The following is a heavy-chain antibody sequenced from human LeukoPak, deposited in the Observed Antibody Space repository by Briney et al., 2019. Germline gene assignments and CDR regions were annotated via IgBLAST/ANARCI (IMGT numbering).Heavy chain of an antibody. Sequence: SVKVSCKASGGTFSSYAISWVRQAPGQGLEWMGGIIPIFSTANYAQKFQGRVTITADESTSTAYMELSSLRSEDTAVYYCAYYGSGSYYSPFDYWGQGTLVTVSS. J-gene: IGHJ4*02. CDR1: GGTFSSYA. CDR2: IIPIFSTA. D-gene: IGHD3-10*01. CDR3: AYYGSGSYYSPFDY. V-gene: IGHV1-69*01.